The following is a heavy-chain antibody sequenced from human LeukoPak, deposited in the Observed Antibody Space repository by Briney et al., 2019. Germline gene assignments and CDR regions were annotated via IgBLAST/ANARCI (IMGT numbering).Heavy chain of an antibody. CDR2: INHSGST. D-gene: IGHD1-26*01. CDR1: GGSFSGYY. V-gene: IGHV4-34*01. CDR3: VRGGTYFDS. Sequence: SETLSLTCAVYGGSFSGYYWSWLRQPPGKGLEWIGEINHSGSTNYNPSLKSRVTISVDTSKNQFSLKLSSVTVADTAVYFCVRGGTYFDSWGQGTLVTVSS. J-gene: IGHJ4*02.